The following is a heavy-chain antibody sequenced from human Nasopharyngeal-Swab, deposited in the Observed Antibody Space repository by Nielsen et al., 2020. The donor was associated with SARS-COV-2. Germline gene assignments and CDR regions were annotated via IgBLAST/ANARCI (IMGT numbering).Heavy chain of an antibody. CDR2: ISGDGGST. CDR1: GFTFDDYA. J-gene: IGHJ6*03. CDR3: ARGLVWFGEYNFMDV. D-gene: IGHD3-10*01. Sequence: GESLKISCAASGFTFDDYAMHWVRQAPGKGLEWVSLISGDGGSTYYADSVKGRFTISRDNSKNTLYLQMNSLTAEDTAVFYCARGLVWFGEYNFMDVWGKGTMVTVSS. V-gene: IGHV3-43*02.